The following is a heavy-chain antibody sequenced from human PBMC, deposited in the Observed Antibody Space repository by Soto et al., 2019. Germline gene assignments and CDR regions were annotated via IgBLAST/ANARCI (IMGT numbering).Heavy chain of an antibody. Sequence: QVQLVESGGGLVKPGGSLRLTCAASGFSISDHYMSWIRQAPGKGLEWVSYSSNSGTFTKYADSVKGRFSISRDNAKNSLYLEINSLRGEDTAIYYCARSGENYNVLDYWGQGTPVTVSS. CDR1: GFSISDHY. V-gene: IGHV3-11*05. J-gene: IGHJ4*02. D-gene: IGHD3-10*02. CDR3: ARSGENYNVLDY. CDR2: SSNSGTFT.